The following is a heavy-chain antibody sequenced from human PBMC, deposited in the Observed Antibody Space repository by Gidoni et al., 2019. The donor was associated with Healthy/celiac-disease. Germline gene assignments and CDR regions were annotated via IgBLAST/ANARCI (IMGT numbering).Heavy chain of an antibody. V-gene: IGHV4-4*02. CDR2: IYHSGST. J-gene: IGHJ3*02. CDR3: ARLLTTIKVLNAFDI. Sequence: QVQLQESGPGLLKPSGTLYLTCAVSGGSIGSSNWWSWVRQPPGKGLEWIGEIYHSGSTNYNPSLKSRVTISVDKSKNQFSLKLSSVTAADTAVYYCARLLTTIKVLNAFDIWGQGTMVTVSS. CDR1: GGSIGSSNW. D-gene: IGHD5-12*01.